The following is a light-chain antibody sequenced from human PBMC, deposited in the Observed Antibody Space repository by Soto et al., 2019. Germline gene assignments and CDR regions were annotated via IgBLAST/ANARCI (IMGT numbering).Light chain of an antibody. V-gene: IGKV3-11*01. CDR1: QSVSSD. J-gene: IGKJ4*01. CDR2: DAS. CDR3: HQRTNWPLT. Sequence: EIVLTQSPATLSLSLGERATLSCWASQSVSSDLAWYQQKPGRAPRLLIYDASNRATGIPARFSGSGSGTDFTLTISSLEPEDFAVYYCHQRTNWPLTFGGGTKVEIK.